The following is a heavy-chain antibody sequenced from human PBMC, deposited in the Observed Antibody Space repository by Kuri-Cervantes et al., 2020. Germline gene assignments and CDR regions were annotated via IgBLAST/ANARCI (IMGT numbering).Heavy chain of an antibody. Sequence: LRLSCTVSGGSISSGDYYWSWIRQPPGKGLEWIGYIYYSGSTYYNPSLKSRVTISVDTSKKQFSLKLSSVTAADTAVYYCARGGSGEGYWGQGTLVTVSS. CDR1: GGSISSGDYY. CDR3: ARGGSGEGY. CDR2: IYYSGST. D-gene: IGHD3-10*01. J-gene: IGHJ4*02. V-gene: IGHV4-30-4*01.